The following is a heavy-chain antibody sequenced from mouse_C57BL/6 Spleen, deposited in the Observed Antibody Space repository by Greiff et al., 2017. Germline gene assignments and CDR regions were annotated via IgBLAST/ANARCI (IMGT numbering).Heavy chain of an antibody. J-gene: IGHJ4*01. CDR2: ISSGSSTI. V-gene: IGHV5-17*01. Sequence: EVNVVESGGGLVKPGGSLKLSCAASGFTFSDYGMHWVRQAPEKGLEWVAYISSGSSTIYYADTVKGRFTSSRDNAKNTLFLQMTSLRSEDTAMYYCARYGCDGGAMDYWGQGTSVTVSS. CDR3: ARYGCDGGAMDY. D-gene: IGHD2-2*01. CDR1: GFTFSDYG.